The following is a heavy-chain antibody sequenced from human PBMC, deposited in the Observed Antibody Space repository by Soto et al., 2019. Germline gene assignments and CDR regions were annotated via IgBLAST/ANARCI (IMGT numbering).Heavy chain of an antibody. CDR2: IWYDGSNK. D-gene: IGHD1-26*01. V-gene: IGHV3-33*01. J-gene: IGHJ4*02. CDR3: ATDYVGGSGY. CDR1: GFTFSSYG. Sequence: QVQLVESGGGVVQPGRSLRLSCAASGFTFSSYGMHWVRQAPGKGLEWVAVIWYDGSNKYYADSVKGRFTISRDNSKNTLYLQMNSLRGEHMAVSYCATDYVGGSGYWGQGTLVTVSS.